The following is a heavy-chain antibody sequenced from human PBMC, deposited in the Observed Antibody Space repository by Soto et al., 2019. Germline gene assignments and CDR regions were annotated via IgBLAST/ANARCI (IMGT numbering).Heavy chain of an antibody. Sequence: EVQLVESGGGLVQPGRSLRLSCAASGFTFDDYAMHWVRQAPGKGLEWVSGISWNSGSIGYADSVEGRFTISRDNAKNSLYLQMSSLRAEDTALYYCAKEGEDRSIAARPLDYWGQGTLVTVSS. V-gene: IGHV3-9*01. CDR3: AKEGEDRSIAARPLDY. J-gene: IGHJ4*02. CDR2: ISWNSGSI. CDR1: GFTFDDYA. D-gene: IGHD6-6*01.